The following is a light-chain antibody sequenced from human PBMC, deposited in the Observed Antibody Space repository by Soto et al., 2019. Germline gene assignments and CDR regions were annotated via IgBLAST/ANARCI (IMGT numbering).Light chain of an antibody. CDR1: RSDIGSYNN. CDR3: FSYAGNRIWV. J-gene: IGLJ3*02. V-gene: IGLV2-23*02. Sequence: QSALTQPASVSGSPGQSITIPCTGSRSDIGSYNNVAWYQKHPGKAPRVMIFGVTKRPSGISDRFFGSKSGSTASLTISGLQAEDEADYFCFSYAGNRIWVFGGGTKLTVL. CDR2: GVT.